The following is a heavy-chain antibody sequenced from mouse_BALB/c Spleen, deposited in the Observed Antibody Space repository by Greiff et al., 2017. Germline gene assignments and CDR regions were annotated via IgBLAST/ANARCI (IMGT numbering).Heavy chain of an antibody. V-gene: IGHV3-8*02. J-gene: IGHJ2*01. Sequence: EVKLMESGPSLVKPSQTLSLTCSVTGDSITSGYWNWIRKFLGNKLEYMGYISYSGSTYYNPSLKSRISITRDTSKNQYYLQLNSVTTEDTATYYCASHYYGSSYDYFDYWGQGTTLTVSS. CDR3: ASHYYGSSYDYFDY. CDR2: ISYSGST. CDR1: GDSITSGY. D-gene: IGHD1-1*01.